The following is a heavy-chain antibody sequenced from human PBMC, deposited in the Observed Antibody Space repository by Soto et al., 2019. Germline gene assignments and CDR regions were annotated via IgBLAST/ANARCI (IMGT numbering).Heavy chain of an antibody. D-gene: IGHD6-13*01. V-gene: IGHV1-18*01. J-gene: IGHJ3*02. CDR3: ARDQVSSTVPNAFDI. CDR2: IRAYNGNT. CDR1: GYTFTSYG. Sequence: GASVKVSCKASGYTFTSYGISWVRQAPGQGPEWMGWIRAYNGNTNYAQKLQGRVTMTTDTSTSTAYMELRSLRSDDTAVYYCARDQVSSTVPNAFDIWGQGTMVTV.